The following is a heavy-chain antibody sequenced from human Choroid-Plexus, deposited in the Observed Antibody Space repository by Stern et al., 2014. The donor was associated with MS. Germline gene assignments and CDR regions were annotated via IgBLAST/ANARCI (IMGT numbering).Heavy chain of an antibody. J-gene: IGHJ6*02. CDR1: GFTFGNYW. CDR3: ARVYNTIYGIVTQRGSGMDV. CDR2: IKEDGNEE. D-gene: IGHD3-3*01. V-gene: IGHV3-7*01. Sequence: EVQLVESGGGLVQPGGSLTISCTAAGFTFGNYWMNWVRQAPGKGLEWVARIKEDGNEENYVDSVNARFTISRDNARNSLYLQMHSLRVEDTALYYCARVYNTIYGIVTQRGSGMDVWGQGTTVIVSS.